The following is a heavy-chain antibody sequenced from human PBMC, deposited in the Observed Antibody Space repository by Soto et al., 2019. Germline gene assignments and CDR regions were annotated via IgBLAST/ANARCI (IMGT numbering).Heavy chain of an antibody. CDR3: ARDSRRIFGVVRFYYYGMDV. J-gene: IGHJ6*02. CDR2: IYYSGST. V-gene: IGHV4-28*03. Sequence: PSETLSLTCAVSGYSISSSNWWGWIRQPPGKGLEWIGYIYYSGSTYYNPSLKSRVTISVDTSNNQFSLKLSSVTAADTAVYYCARDSRRIFGVVRFYYYGMDVWGQGTTVTV. CDR1: GYSISSSNW. D-gene: IGHD3-3*01.